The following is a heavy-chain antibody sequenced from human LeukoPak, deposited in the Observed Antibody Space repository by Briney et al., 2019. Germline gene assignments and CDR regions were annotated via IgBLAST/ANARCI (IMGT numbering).Heavy chain of an antibody. Sequence: SETLSLTCTVSGGSISSSSYYWGWIRQPRGKGLEWIASIYYSGSTYYNPSLKSRVTISIDTSKNQFSLKLSSVTSADTAVYYCATRPTPPYYYYYMDVWAKGTTVTVSS. CDR2: IYYSGST. CDR1: GGSISSSSYY. CDR3: ATRPTPPYYYYYMDV. J-gene: IGHJ6*03. D-gene: IGHD4-23*01. V-gene: IGHV4-39*07.